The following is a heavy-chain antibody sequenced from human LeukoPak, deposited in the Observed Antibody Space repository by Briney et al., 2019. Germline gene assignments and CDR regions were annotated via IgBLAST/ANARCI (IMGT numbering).Heavy chain of an antibody. D-gene: IGHD3-10*01. CDR3: ARLYYYVSGTYSRYFDY. CDR1: GFTVSSNY. Sequence: PGGSLRLSCAASGFTVSSNYMTWVRQAPGKGPEWVSIIYSGGTTYYADSVKGRFTISRDNSKNTLYLQMNSLRAEDTAVYYCARLYYYVSGTYSRYFDYWGQGTLVTVSS. J-gene: IGHJ4*02. V-gene: IGHV3-53*01. CDR2: IYSGGTT.